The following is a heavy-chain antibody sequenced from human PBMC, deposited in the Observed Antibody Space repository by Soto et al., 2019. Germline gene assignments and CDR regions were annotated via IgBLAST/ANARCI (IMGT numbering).Heavy chain of an antibody. J-gene: IGHJ6*02. Sequence: KTGGSLRLSCAASGFTFSSYSMNWVRQAPGKGLEWVSSISSSSSYIYYADSVKGRFTISRDNAKNSLYLQMNSLRAEDTAVYYCAREEISYDFWSRYGLDVWGQGTKVTVSS. D-gene: IGHD3-3*01. CDR3: AREEISYDFWSRYGLDV. V-gene: IGHV3-21*01. CDR1: GFTFSSYS. CDR2: ISSSSSYI.